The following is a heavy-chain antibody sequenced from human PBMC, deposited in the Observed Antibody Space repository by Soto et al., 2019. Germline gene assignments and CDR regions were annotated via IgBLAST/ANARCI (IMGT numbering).Heavy chain of an antibody. CDR1: GYTFAAFF. CDR2: INPTSGAT. CDR3: TRDPDYGDCWGYFFDY. D-gene: IGHD4-17*01. Sequence: QVQLVQSGAEVKKPGASVKVSCKTSGYTFAAFFIHWIRQAPGQGLEWMGWINPTSGATVSAQKFQDRVTMTRDTSISTAYMELRGLKSDDTAVYYCTRDPDYGDCWGYFFDYWGQGTPVSVSS. V-gene: IGHV1-2*02. J-gene: IGHJ4*02.